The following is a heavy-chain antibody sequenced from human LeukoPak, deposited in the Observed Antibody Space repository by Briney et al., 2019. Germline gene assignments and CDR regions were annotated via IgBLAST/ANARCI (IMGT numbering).Heavy chain of an antibody. V-gene: IGHV3-23*01. D-gene: IGHD6-6*01. Sequence: LTGGSLRLSCAASGVTFSSYAMSWIRQAPGKGLEWVSAISGSGGTTYYADSVKGRFTISRDNSKNTLYLQMNSLRAEDTAVYYCAKDSGYSSSSGGWFDPWGQGTLVTVSS. CDR3: AKDSGYSSSSGGWFDP. CDR1: GVTFSSYA. J-gene: IGHJ5*02. CDR2: ISGSGGTT.